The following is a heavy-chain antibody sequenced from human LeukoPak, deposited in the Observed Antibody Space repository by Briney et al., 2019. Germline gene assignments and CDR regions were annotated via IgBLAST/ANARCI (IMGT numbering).Heavy chain of an antibody. V-gene: IGHV1-18*01. Sequence: ASVKVSCKASGYIFTNYGFGWVRQAPGQGLEWLGWISNYNGHTNYAQKFLDRVTMTTDTYTTTGYMELRSLRSDDTAVYYCARWSGGSDWLYHNGMDVWGQGTTVTVSS. CDR2: ISNYNGHT. J-gene: IGHJ6*02. CDR1: GYIFTNYG. CDR3: ARWSGGSDWLYHNGMDV. D-gene: IGHD6-19*01.